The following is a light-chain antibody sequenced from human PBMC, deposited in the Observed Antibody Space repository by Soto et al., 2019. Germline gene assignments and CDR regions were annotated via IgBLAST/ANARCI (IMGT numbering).Light chain of an antibody. J-gene: IGLJ2*01. Sequence: QSVLTQPPSASGTPVQRVTISCSGSSSNIGSNTVNWYQQLPGTAPKHLIFSNNQRPSGVPDRFSGSKSGTSASLAISGLQPEDAADYYCRSSDSSLTVVFGGGTKLTVL. CDR1: SSNIGSNT. CDR2: SNN. V-gene: IGLV1-44*01. CDR3: RSSDSSLTVV.